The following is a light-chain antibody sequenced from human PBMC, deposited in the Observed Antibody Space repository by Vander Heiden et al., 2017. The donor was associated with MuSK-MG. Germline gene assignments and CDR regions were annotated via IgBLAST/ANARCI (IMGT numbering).Light chain of an antibody. Sequence: SYELTQPPSVSVSPGQTASITCSGDKLGDKYACWYQQKPGQSPGRGIYQDSKRPSGIPERFSGSNSGKTANLTISGTQAMEESDYYCQAWDSSTVGFGGGTKLTGL. CDR1: KLGDKY. CDR3: QAWDSSTVG. V-gene: IGLV3-1*01. J-gene: IGLJ2*01. CDR2: QDS.